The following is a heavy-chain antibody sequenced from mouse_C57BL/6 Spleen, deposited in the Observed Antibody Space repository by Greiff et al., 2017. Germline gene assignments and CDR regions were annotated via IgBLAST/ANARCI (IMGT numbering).Heavy chain of an antibody. CDR3: AREGDYGSSQAWFAY. V-gene: IGHV1-80*01. CDR2: IYPGDGDT. CDR1: GYAFSSYW. D-gene: IGHD1-1*01. Sequence: QVQLKESGAELVKPGASVKISCKASGYAFSSYWMNWVKQRPGKGLEWIGQIYPGDGDTNYNGKFKGKATLTADKSSSTAYMQLSSLTSEDSAVYFCAREGDYGSSQAWFAYWGQGTLVTVSA. J-gene: IGHJ3*01.